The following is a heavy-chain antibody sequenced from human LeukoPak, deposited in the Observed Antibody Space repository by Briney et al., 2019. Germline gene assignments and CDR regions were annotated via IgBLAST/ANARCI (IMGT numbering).Heavy chain of an antibody. CDR3: ASWGVRQPALDY. V-gene: IGHV4-39*01. CDR2: IYYSGST. Sequence: SETLSLTCTVSGGSISSSSYYWGWLRQPPGKGLEWIGSIYYSGSTYYNPSLKSRVTISVDTSKNQFSLKLSSVTATDTAVYYCASWGVRQPALDYWGQGTLVTVSS. D-gene: IGHD3-10*01. J-gene: IGHJ4*02. CDR1: GGSISSSSYY.